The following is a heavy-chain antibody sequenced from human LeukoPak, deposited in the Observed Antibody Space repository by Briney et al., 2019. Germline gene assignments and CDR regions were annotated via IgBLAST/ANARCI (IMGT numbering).Heavy chain of an antibody. V-gene: IGHV4-39*01. Sequence: SETLSLTCTVSGGSISSSSYYRGWIRQPPGKGLEWIGSIYYSGSTYYNPSPKSRVTISVDTSKNQFPLKLSSVTAADTAVYYCARPAGAGLAAAGFWYFDLWGRGTLVTVSS. J-gene: IGHJ2*01. CDR3: ARPAGAGLAAAGFWYFDL. CDR2: IYYSGST. D-gene: IGHD6-13*01. CDR1: GGSISSSSYY.